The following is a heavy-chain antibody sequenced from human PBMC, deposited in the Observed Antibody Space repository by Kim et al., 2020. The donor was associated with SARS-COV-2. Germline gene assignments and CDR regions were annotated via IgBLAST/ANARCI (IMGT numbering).Heavy chain of an antibody. V-gene: IGHV3-23*01. J-gene: IGHJ6*02. D-gene: IGHD2-21*02. CDR1: GFSFSTYA. Sequence: GGSLRLSCAASGFSFSTYAWGWVRQTPGKGLEWVSSISGSDFSTTYADSVKGRFTISRDNSRNTLYLQMNSLRAEDTAVYYCVRPPVCSGGHCYFRFSAMGVWGQGTTVTVSS. CDR2: ISGSDFST. CDR3: VRPPVCSGGHCYFRFSAMGV.